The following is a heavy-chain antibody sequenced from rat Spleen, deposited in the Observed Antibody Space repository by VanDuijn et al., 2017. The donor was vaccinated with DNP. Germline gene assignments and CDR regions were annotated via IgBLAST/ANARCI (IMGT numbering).Heavy chain of an antibody. CDR2: ISSVGGHT. Sequence: EVQLVESGGGLVSPGRSLKLSCAGSGFTFSDYYMAWVRQAPTKGLDWVASISSVGGHTYYRDSVKGRFTISRDNAKSTLSLQMGSLRSEDTATYYCVTHDIVPFDYWGQGVMVTVSS. CDR3: VTHDIVPFDY. J-gene: IGHJ2*01. D-gene: IGHD1-11*01. V-gene: IGHV5-25*01. CDR1: GFTFSDYY.